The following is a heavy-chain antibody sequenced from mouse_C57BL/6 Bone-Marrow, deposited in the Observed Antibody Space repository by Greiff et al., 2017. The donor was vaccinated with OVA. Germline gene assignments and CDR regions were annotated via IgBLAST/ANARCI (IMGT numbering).Heavy chain of an antibody. V-gene: IGHV5-4*01. D-gene: IGHD2-3*01. CDR3: ARDAYDGYYVDY. Sequence: EVMLVESGGGLVKPGGSLKLSCAASGFTFSSYAMSWVRQTPEKRLEWVATISDGGSYTYYPDNVKGRFTISRDNAKNNLYLQMSHLKSEDTAMYYCARDAYDGYYVDYWGQGTTLTVSS. CDR2: ISDGGSYT. CDR1: GFTFSSYA. J-gene: IGHJ2*01.